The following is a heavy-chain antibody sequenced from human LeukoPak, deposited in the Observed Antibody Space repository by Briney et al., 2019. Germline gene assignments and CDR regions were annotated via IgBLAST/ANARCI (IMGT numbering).Heavy chain of an antibody. CDR1: GDSISSGYY. CDR3: ARSWGSYYNYYGMDV. J-gene: IGHJ6*04. V-gene: IGHV4-38-2*01. Sequence: PSETLSLTCALSGDSISSGYYWGWIRQSPGKGLEWIGSVYHTGTTYYKPSLKSRVTISVDTSKNQFSLKLSSVTAADSAVYYCARSWGSYYNYYGMDVWGKGTTVTVSS. CDR2: VYHTGTT. D-gene: IGHD3-10*01.